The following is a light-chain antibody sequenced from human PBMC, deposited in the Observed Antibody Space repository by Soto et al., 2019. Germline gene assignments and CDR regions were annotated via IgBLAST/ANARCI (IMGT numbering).Light chain of an antibody. CDR3: AAWDDSLHGV. V-gene: IGLV1-44*01. J-gene: IGLJ2*01. CDR1: SSNIGSNT. Sequence: QSVLTQPPSVSGTPGQRVTISCSGSSSNIGSNTVTWYQQFPGTAPKLLIYSNNQRPSGVPDRFSGSKSGTSASLAISGLQSEDEADYYCAAWDDSLHGVFGGGTKLTVL. CDR2: SNN.